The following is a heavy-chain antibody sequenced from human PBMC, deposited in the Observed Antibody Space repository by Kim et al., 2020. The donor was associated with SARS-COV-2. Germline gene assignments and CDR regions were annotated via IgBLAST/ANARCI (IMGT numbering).Heavy chain of an antibody. V-gene: IGHV1-69*01. Sequence: NHATKFPGRVTITADESTGTAYMELSSLRSEDPAVYYCASRDSGYGVFDYWGQGTLVTVSS. J-gene: IGHJ4*02. D-gene: IGHD5-12*01. CDR3: ASRDSGYGVFDY.